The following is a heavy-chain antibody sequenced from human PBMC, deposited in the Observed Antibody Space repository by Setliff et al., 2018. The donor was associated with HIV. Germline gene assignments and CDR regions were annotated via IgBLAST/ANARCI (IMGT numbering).Heavy chain of an antibody. J-gene: IGHJ3*02. CDR1: GGTFSSYA. CDR3: ARVGYYDSSGYGGAFDI. Sequence: SVKVSCKASGGTFSSYAISWVRQAPGQGLEWMGGIIPIFGTANYAQKFQGRVTITTDESTSTAYMELSSLRSEDTAVYYCARVGYYDSSGYGGAFDIWGQGTMVTVSS. V-gene: IGHV1-69*05. CDR2: IIPIFGTA. D-gene: IGHD3-22*01.